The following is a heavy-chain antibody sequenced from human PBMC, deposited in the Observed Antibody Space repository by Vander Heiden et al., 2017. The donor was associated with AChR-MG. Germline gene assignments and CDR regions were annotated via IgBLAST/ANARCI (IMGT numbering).Heavy chain of an antibody. V-gene: IGHV4-34*01. CDR3: ARGIPYYDDSSGYSDYYYYGMDV. CDR1: GGSLSGSY. J-gene: IGHJ6*02. CDR2: INQSGST. Sequence: QVQLQQWGAGLLKHPETLSPTRAVSGGSLSGSYWSWIRQPPGKGLEWSGEINQSGSTNYNPSLKSRVTISVDTSKNQFSLKRSSVTAADTAVYYCARGIPYYDDSSGYSDYYYYGMDVWGQGTTVTVSS. D-gene: IGHD3-22*01.